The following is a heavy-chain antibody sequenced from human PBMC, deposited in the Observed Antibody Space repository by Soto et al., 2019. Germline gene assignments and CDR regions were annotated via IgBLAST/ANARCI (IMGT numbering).Heavy chain of an antibody. D-gene: IGHD6-19*01. CDR1: GYSFTGYF. J-gene: IGHJ4*02. CDR3: ARAKQQWLTL. V-gene: IGHV1-2*02. Sequence: ASVKVSCKVSGYSFTGYFMHWVRQAPGQGLEWMGWINPNSGGRNFAQKFQGRVTMTRDTSISTAYMELNSLRAEDTAVYYCARAKQQWLTLWGQGTLVTVSS. CDR2: INPNSGGR.